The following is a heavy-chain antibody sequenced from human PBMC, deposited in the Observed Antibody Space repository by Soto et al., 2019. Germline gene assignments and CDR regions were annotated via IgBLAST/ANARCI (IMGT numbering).Heavy chain of an antibody. Sequence: VASVKVSCKASGGTFNSYDINWVRQAPGQGLEWMGGIIPIVETPKYAQKFQGRVTITADESTNTVYMELGSLRSEDTAMYYCARLSRPNYYDTSGFFKDNWFDPWGQGTLVTVSS. J-gene: IGHJ5*02. V-gene: IGHV1-69*13. D-gene: IGHD3-22*01. CDR2: IIPIVETP. CDR1: GGTFNSYD. CDR3: ARLSRPNYYDTSGFFKDNWFDP.